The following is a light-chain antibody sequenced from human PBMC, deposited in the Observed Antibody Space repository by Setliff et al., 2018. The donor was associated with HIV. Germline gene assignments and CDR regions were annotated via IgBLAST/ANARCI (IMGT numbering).Light chain of an antibody. V-gene: IGLV2-14*01. J-gene: IGLJ1*01. CDR3: ISYATTNTLP. CDR2: EVR. Sequence: QSALAQPASVSGSPGQSITIPCTGTSSDVGGYNYVSWYQQHPGKAPKLIIYEVRNRPSGVSNRFSGSKSGNTASLTISGLQAEDEADYYCISYATTNTLPFGTGTKVTVL. CDR1: SSDVGGYNY.